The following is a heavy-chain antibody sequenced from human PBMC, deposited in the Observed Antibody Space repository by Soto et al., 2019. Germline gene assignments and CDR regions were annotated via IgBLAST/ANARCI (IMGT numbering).Heavy chain of an antibody. Sequence: SETLSLTCIISGGSISVYYWSWIRQSPGQGLEWIGYIYDNGSPYYNPSLKSRVIISADTSKDQISLKLTSATAADTAVYYCARGVGSSPPRYWGRGTLVTVSS. CDR1: GGSISVYY. V-gene: IGHV4-59*01. J-gene: IGHJ4*02. CDR2: IYDNGSP. CDR3: ARGVGSSPPRY. D-gene: IGHD1-26*01.